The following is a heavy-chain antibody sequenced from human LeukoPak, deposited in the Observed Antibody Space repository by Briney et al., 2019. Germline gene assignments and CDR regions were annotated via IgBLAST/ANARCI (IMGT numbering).Heavy chain of an antibody. Sequence: PSGTLSLTCTVSGGSISSYYWSWIRQPPGKGLEWIGYIYYSGSTNYNPSLKSRVTISVDTSKNQFSLKLSSVTAADTAVYYCARDWPMVRGGGAFDIWGQGTMVTVSS. CDR2: IYYSGST. V-gene: IGHV4-59*01. CDR1: GGSISSYY. CDR3: ARDWPMVRGGGAFDI. D-gene: IGHD3-10*01. J-gene: IGHJ3*02.